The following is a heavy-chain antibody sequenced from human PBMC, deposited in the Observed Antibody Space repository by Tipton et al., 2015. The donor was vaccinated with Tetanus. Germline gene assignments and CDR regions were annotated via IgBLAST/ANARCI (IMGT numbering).Heavy chain of an antibody. J-gene: IGHJ4*02. CDR1: GGSIRSGDCQ. CDR2: ISYSGST. D-gene: IGHD4-11*01. CDR3: ARHKQYYFDY. V-gene: IGHV4-61*08. Sequence: TLSLTCTVSGGSIRSGDCQWNWIRQPPGKGLEWLAYISYSGSTNSNYDLKSRITISRDTSKNQFSLKLTSVTAADTAVYYCARHKQYYFDYWGQGTLVTVSS.